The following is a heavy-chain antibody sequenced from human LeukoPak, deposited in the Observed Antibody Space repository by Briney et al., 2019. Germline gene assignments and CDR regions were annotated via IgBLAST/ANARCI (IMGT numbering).Heavy chain of an antibody. CDR1: GFTFNTYA. CDR2: ISVSSGRT. Sequence: GGSLRLSCAASGFTFNTYAMNWVRQAPGKGLEWVSGISVSSGRTDYADSVKGRFTISRDNSKNTLYLQMNSLRAEDTAVYYCARVGASGDAFDIWGQGTMVTVSS. V-gene: IGHV3-23*01. D-gene: IGHD3-10*01. J-gene: IGHJ3*02. CDR3: ARVGASGDAFDI.